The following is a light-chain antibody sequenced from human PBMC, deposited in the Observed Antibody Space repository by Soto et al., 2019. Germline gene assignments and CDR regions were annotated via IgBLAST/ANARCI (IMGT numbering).Light chain of an antibody. CDR3: QQYNTYWT. CDR1: QSISSW. CDR2: KAS. J-gene: IGKJ1*01. Sequence: IQMTQSPSTLSASIGDRVTITCRASQSISSWLAWYQQKPGKAPKLLIYKASILESGVPSRFSGSGSGTKFSLTISSLQPEDFATYYCQQYNTYWTFAQGTKVEIK. V-gene: IGKV1-5*03.